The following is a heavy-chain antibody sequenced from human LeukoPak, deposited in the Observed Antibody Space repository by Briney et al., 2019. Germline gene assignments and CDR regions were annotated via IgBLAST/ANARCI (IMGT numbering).Heavy chain of an antibody. CDR2: IHYTGST. CDR1: GGSISSYY. CDR3: ARGGYYGSGNDFRFDP. D-gene: IGHD3-10*01. J-gene: IGHJ5*02. Sequence: SETLSLTCTVSGGSISSYYWSWIRQSPGKGLVCIGYIHYTGSTNYNPSLKSRVTISVETSKNQFSLKLKSVTAADTAVYYCARGGYYGSGNDFRFDPWGQGTLVTVSS. V-gene: IGHV4-59*01.